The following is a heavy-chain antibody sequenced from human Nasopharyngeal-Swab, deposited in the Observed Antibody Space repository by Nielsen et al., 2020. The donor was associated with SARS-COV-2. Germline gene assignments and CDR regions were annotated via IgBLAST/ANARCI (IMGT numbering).Heavy chain of an antibody. Sequence: GESLKISCAASGFTFSSYWMSWVRQAPGKGLEWVANIKQDGSEKYYVDSVKGRFTISRDNAKNSLYLQMNSLRAEDTAVYYCATGGYTFAYWGQGTLVTVSS. CDR2: IKQDGSEK. CDR1: GFTFSSYW. V-gene: IGHV3-7*01. CDR3: ATGGYTFAY. D-gene: IGHD5-18*01. J-gene: IGHJ4*02.